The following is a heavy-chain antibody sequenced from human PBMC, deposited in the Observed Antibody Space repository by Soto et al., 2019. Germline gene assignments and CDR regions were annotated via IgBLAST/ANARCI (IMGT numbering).Heavy chain of an antibody. J-gene: IGHJ4*02. CDR2: IIPIFGTA. D-gene: IGHD6-13*01. CDR3: ARGAVAAAGTVDY. V-gene: IGHV1-69*13. CDR1: GGTFSSYA. Sequence: RASVKVSCKASGGTFSSYAISWVRQAPGQGLEWMGGIIPIFGTANYAQKFQGRVTITADESTSTAYMELSSLRSEDTAVYYCARGAVAAAGTVDYWAQGTLVTVSS.